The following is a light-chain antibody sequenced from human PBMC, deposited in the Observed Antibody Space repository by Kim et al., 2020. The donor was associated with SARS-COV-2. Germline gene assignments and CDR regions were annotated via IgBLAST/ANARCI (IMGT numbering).Light chain of an antibody. CDR3: QQYYSTPLT. CDR2: WAS. J-gene: IGKJ4*01. V-gene: IGKV4-1*01. Sequence: DIVMTQSPDSLAVSLGERATINCKSSQSVLYSSNNKNYLAWYQQKPGQPPKLLIYWASTRESGVPDRFSGSGSGTDFTLTISSLQAKDAAVYYCQQYYSTPLTFGGGTKVDIK. CDR1: QSVLYSSNNKNY.